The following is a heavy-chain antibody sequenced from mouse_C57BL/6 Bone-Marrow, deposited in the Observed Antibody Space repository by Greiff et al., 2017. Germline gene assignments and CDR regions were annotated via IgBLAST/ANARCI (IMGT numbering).Heavy chain of an antibody. V-gene: IGHV1-69*01. CDR3: ARSDYDYYFDY. J-gene: IGHJ2*01. D-gene: IGHD2-4*01. CDR2: IDPSDSYT. Sequence: QVQLKQPGAELVMPGASVKLSCKASGYTFTSYWMHWVKQRPGQGLEWIGEIDPSDSYTNYNQKFKGKSTLTVDKSSSTAYMQLSSLTSEDSAVYYCARSDYDYYFDYWGQGTTLTVSS. CDR1: GYTFTSYW.